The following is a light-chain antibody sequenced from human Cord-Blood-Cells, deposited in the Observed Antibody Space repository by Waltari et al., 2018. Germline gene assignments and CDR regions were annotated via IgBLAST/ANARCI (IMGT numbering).Light chain of an antibody. Sequence: DIQMTQSPSSLSASVGDRVTITCRASQSISSYLTWYQQKPGKAPTLLNYAASSLQSGVPSRFSGSGSGTDFTLTISSLQPEDFATYYCQQSYSTPPYTFGQGTKLEIK. CDR1: QSISSY. CDR3: QQSYSTPPYT. CDR2: AAS. J-gene: IGKJ2*01. V-gene: IGKV1-39*01.